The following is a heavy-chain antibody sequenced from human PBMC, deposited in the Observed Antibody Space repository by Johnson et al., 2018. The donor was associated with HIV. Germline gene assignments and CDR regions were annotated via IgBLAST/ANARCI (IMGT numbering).Heavy chain of an antibody. J-gene: IGHJ3*02. D-gene: IGHD1-1*01. CDR3: ARDDDVKAFDI. V-gene: IGHV3-7*05. Sequence: VLLVESGGGVVQPGRSLRLSCAASGFTFSNYWMSWVRQAPGKGLEWVANIKQDGSEKYYVDSVKGRFTISRDNAKNSLYLQMNSLRAEDTAVYYCARDDDVKAFDIWGQGTMVTVSS. CDR2: IKQDGSEK. CDR1: GFTFSNYW.